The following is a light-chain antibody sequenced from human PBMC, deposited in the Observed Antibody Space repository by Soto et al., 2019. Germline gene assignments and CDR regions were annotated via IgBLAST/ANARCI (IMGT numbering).Light chain of an antibody. CDR1: QSVDKY. J-gene: IGKJ1*01. CDR3: QQYGSSPWK. CDR2: DAS. V-gene: IGKV3-20*01. Sequence: EIVMTQSPATLSLSPVERATLSFRASQSVDKYLVWYQQKPGQAPRLLIYDASNRATGIPARFSGSGSGTDFTLTISRLEPEDFAVYYCQQYGSSPWKCGQGTKGDIK.